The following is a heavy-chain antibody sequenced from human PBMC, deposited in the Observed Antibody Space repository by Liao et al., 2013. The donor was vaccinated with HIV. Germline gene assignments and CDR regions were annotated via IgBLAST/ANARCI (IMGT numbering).Heavy chain of an antibody. D-gene: IGHD4-17*01. CDR1: GGYISSSY. Sequence: QVQLQESGSRLVKPSETLSLTCTVSGGYISSSYWSWIRQPPGKGLEWIGDIYYSGSTNYNPSLKSRVTISVDRSKNQFSLNLSSVTAADTAVYYCARQGHDYGDLGVYSFDCWGQGTLVTVSS. J-gene: IGHJ4*02. CDR3: ARQGHDYGDLGVYSFDC. V-gene: IGHV4-59*01. CDR2: IYYSGST.